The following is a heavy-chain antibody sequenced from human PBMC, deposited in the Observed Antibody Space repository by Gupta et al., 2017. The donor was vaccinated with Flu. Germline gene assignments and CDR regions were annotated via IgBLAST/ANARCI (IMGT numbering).Heavy chain of an antibody. D-gene: IGHD3-10*01. J-gene: IGHJ6*02. Sequence: HWVRQAPGKGLEWVSGISWSGGSVGYADSVKGRFSISRDSAQISLYLQMNSLRVEDTALYYCAKSPRGDYYFYGMDVWGQGTTVTVSS. CDR3: AKSPRGDYYFYGMDV. CDR2: ISWSGGSV. V-gene: IGHV3-9*01.